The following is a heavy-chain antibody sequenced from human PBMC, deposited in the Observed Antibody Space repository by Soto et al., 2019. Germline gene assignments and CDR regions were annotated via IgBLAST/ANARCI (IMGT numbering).Heavy chain of an antibody. CDR3: AKDLPEDIVVVVAATTPAFDY. CDR2: ISGSGGST. D-gene: IGHD2-15*01. V-gene: IGHV3-23*01. Sequence: GGSLRLSCAASGFTFSSYAMSWVRQAPGKGLEWVSAISGSGGSTYYADSVKGRFTISRDNSKNTRYLQMNSLRAEDTAVYYCAKDLPEDIVVVVAATTPAFDYWGQGTLVTISS. CDR1: GFTFSSYA. J-gene: IGHJ4*02.